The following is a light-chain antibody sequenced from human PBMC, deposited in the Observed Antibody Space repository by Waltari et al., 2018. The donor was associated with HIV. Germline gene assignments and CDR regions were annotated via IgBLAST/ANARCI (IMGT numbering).Light chain of an antibody. Sequence: DIQMTQSPSPLSASVGDRITITCRDSQNIGDYVNGYRQKQVNAPKLLVYSASTLQSGGPSLFSGSGSWTDVTLTISNLQPEDFGIYYCQQTYNSHLFTFGPGTEVDVK. CDR1: QNIGDY. CDR3: QQTYNSHLFT. CDR2: SAS. J-gene: IGKJ3*01. V-gene: IGKV1-39*01.